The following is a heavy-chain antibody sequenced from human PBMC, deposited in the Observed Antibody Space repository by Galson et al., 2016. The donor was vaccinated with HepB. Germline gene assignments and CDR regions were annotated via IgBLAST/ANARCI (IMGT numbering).Heavy chain of an antibody. D-gene: IGHD6-19*01. V-gene: IGHV3-9*01. CDR1: GFSLAEYA. J-gene: IGHJ4*02. Sequence: SLRLSCAASGFSLAEYAIHWVRQVPGKGLEWVSGISWNGRTFGYADSVKGRFTISKDHAKNSLYLQMNSLRPEDTALYYCAKDKTSGYSSGWYYFDYWGQGTLVTVSS. CDR3: AKDKTSGYSSGWYYFDY. CDR2: ISWNGRTF.